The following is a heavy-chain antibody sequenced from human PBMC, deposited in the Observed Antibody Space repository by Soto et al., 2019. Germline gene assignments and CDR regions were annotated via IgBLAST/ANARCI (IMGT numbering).Heavy chain of an antibody. CDR3: ASQHYYDSSGYYVVY. J-gene: IGHJ4*02. CDR2: IYYSGST. V-gene: IGHV4-31*03. Sequence: PSETLSLTCSVSGGSISSGGYYWSWIRQHPGKGLEWIGYIYYSGSTSYNPSLQSRVTISIDTSKNQFSLKLSSVTATDTAVYYCASQHYYDSSGYYVVYWGQGTLVTVSS. D-gene: IGHD3-22*01. CDR1: GGSISSGGYY.